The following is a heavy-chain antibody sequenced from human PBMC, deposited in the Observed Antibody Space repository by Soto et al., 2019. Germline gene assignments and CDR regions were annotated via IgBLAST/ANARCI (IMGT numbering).Heavy chain of an antibody. CDR1: GFTFSSYS. Sequence: EVQLVESGGGLVQPGGSLRLSCAASGFTFSSYSMNWVRQAPGKGLEWVSYISSSSSTIYYADSVKGQFTISRDNDKNSLYLQMNSLRAEDTAVYYCASYVDTAMVFYYYYMDVWGKGTTVTVSS. D-gene: IGHD5-18*01. V-gene: IGHV3-48*01. J-gene: IGHJ6*03. CDR3: ASYVDTAMVFYYYYMDV. CDR2: ISSSSSTI.